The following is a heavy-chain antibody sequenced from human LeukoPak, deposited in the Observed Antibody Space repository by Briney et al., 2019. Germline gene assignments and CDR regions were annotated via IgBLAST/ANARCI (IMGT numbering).Heavy chain of an antibody. CDR1: GYTFTSYG. J-gene: IGHJ4*02. CDR2: ISAYNGNT. Sequence: ASVKVSCKASGYTFTSYGISWVRQAPGQGLEWMGWISAYNGNTNYAQKLQGRVTMTTDTSTSTAYMELRSLRSDDTAVYYCARTLEYSSSYYFDYWGQGTLVTVSS. D-gene: IGHD6-6*01. V-gene: IGHV1-18*01. CDR3: ARTLEYSSSYYFDY.